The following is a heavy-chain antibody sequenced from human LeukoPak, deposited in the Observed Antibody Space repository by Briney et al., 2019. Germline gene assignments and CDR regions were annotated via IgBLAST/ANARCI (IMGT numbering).Heavy chain of an antibody. CDR3: ARGESGWYYYYYGMDV. CDR1: GFTFSSYA. V-gene: IGHV3-33*08. D-gene: IGHD6-19*01. Sequence: PGGSLRLSCAASGFTFSSYAMHWVRQAPGKGLEWVAVIWYDGSNKYYADSVKGRFTISRDNSKNTLYLRMNSLRAEDTAVYYCARGESGWYYYYYGMDVWGQGTTVTVSS. J-gene: IGHJ6*02. CDR2: IWYDGSNK.